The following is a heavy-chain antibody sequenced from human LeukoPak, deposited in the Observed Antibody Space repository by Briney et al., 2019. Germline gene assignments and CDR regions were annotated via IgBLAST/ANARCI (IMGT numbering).Heavy chain of an antibody. CDR1: GFTFSSYA. D-gene: IGHD6-19*01. V-gene: IGHV3-23*01. Sequence: GGSLRLSCAASGFTFSSYAMSWVRQAPGKGLEWVSAISGSGGSTYYADSVKGRFTISRDNSKNTLYLQINSLRVEDTAIYYCVKDIRSSGWSKYSDYWGQGTLVTVSS. CDR2: ISGSGGST. J-gene: IGHJ4*02. CDR3: VKDIRSSGWSKYSDY.